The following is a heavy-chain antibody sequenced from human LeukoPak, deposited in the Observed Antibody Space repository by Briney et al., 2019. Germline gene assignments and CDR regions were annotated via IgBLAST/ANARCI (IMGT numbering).Heavy chain of an antibody. J-gene: IGHJ4*01. CDR2: INHSGST. CDR1: GGSFSGDF. Sequence: SKTLSLTCAVYGGSFSGDFWSWIRQSPGKGLEWIGEINHSGSTYYNPSLKSRLTISVDTSKNQFSLKLNSVTAADTAVYYCAGTYYYDSSGFYVFDSWGHGTLVSVSS. D-gene: IGHD3-22*01. V-gene: IGHV4-34*01. CDR3: AGTYYYDSSGFYVFDS.